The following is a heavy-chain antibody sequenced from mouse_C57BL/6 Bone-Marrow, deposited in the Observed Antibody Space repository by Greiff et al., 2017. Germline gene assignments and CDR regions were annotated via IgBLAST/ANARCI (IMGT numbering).Heavy chain of an antibody. J-gene: IGHJ1*03. CDR1: GYTFTSYD. D-gene: IGHD1-1*01. CDR3: AIYYGSSYWHFDV. Sequence: QVQLQQSGPELVKPGASVKLSCTASGYTFTSYDINWVKQRPGQGLEWIGWIYPRDGSTKYNEKFKGKATLTADTSSSTAYMELHSLTSEDSAVYYCAIYYGSSYWHFDVWGKGTTVTVSS. CDR2: IYPRDGST. V-gene: IGHV1-85*01.